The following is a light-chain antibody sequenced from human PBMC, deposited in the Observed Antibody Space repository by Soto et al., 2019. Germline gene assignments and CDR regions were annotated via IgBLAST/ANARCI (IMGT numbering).Light chain of an antibody. CDR3: QQYDNWWT. CDR2: AAS. CDR1: QSVSSN. J-gene: IGKJ1*01. V-gene: IGKV3-15*01. Sequence: ELVRTQSPATLSVSPGERANLSRRASQSVSSNLAWYQQKPGQAPSVLIYAASTRATGIPDRFSGSGSGTEFTLTIRSLNSEEFGVYYCQQYDNWWTVGQGTKWDIK.